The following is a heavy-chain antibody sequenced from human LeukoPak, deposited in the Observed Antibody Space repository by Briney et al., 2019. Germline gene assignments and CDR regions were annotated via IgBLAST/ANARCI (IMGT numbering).Heavy chain of an antibody. Sequence: PGGSLRLSCTASGFTFGLSSMYWGRQAPGKGLEWVSYIRESGTTIYYADSVKGRFTNSRDNAKNSLYLQMNSLTAEDTAVYFCARDSRSHCGTAACYGPYFDYWGQGILVTVSS. CDR1: GFTFGLSS. CDR2: IRESGTTI. CDR3: ARDSRSHCGTAACYGPYFDY. J-gene: IGHJ4*02. V-gene: IGHV3-48*01. D-gene: IGHD2-2*01.